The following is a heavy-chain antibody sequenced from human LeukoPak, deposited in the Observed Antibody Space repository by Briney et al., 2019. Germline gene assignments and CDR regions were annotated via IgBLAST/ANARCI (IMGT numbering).Heavy chain of an antibody. CDR3: ARGKGSSPPYYFDY. CDR2: IYSGDNT. D-gene: IGHD1-26*01. CDR1: GFTVSSNY. J-gene: IGHJ4*02. Sequence: PGGSLRLSCAASGFTVSSNYMSWVRQAPGKGLEWVSIIYSGDNTYYAGSVKGRFTISRDNSKNTLYLQMNSLRAEDTAVYYCARGKGSSPPYYFDYWGQGTLVTVSS. V-gene: IGHV3-66*01.